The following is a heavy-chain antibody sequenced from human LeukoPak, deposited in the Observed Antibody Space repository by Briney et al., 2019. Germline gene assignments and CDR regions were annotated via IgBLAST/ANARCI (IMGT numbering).Heavy chain of an antibody. CDR3: ARDKSYGSGSPWFDP. J-gene: IGHJ5*02. V-gene: IGHV4-39*07. Sequence: PSETLSLTCTVSGGSISSSSYYWGWIRQPPGKGLEWIGSIYYSGSTYYNPSLKSRVTISVDTSKNQFSLKLSSVTAADTAVYYCARDKSYGSGSPWFDPWGQGTLVTVSS. CDR1: GGSISSSSYY. CDR2: IYYSGST. D-gene: IGHD3-10*01.